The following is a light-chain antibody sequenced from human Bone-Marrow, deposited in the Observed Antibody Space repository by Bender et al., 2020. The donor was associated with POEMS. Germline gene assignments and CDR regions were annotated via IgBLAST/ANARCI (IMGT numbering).Light chain of an antibody. CDR1: SSNIGAHA. Sequence: QSVLTQPPSASGTPGQRVTISCSGGSSNIGAHAVNWYQHLPGTAPKLLIYSSHRRPSEVPDRFSGSRSGTSASLAISGLQSEDGADYCGAVWDDSLNGWMFGGGTRLTDL. CDR3: AVWDDSLNGWM. CDR2: SSH. J-gene: IGLJ3*02. V-gene: IGLV1-44*01.